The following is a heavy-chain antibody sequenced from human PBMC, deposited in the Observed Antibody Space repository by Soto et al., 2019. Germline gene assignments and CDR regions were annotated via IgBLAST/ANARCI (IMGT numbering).Heavy chain of an antibody. CDR1: GGTFSSYA. CDR3: ARVPYSSGWPTRVFFEY. CDR2: IIPIFGTA. V-gene: IGHV1-69*01. Sequence: QVQLVQSGAEVKKPGSSVKVSCKASGGTFSSYAISWVRQAPGQGLEWMGGIIPIFGTANYAQKFQGRVTLTADESTSTAYMELSSLRSEDTAVYYCARVPYSSGWPTRVFFEYWGQGTLVTVSS. D-gene: IGHD6-19*01. J-gene: IGHJ4*02.